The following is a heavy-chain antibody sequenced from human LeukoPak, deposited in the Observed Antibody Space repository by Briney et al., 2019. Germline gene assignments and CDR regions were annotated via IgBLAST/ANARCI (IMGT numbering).Heavy chain of an antibody. J-gene: IGHJ3*02. CDR2: IIPIFGTA. Sequence: ASVKVSCKASGGTFSSYAISWVRQAPGQGLEWMGGIIPIFGTANYAQKFQGRVTITTDESTSTAYMELSSLRSEDTAVYYCARGAYGSGNHDAFDIWGQGTMVTVSS. CDR3: ARGAYGSGNHDAFDI. V-gene: IGHV1-69*05. CDR1: GGTFSSYA. D-gene: IGHD3-10*01.